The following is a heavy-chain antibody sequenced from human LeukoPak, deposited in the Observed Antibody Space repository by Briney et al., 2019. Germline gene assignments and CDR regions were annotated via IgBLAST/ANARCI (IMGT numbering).Heavy chain of an antibody. CDR1: GGSISSYY. V-gene: IGHV4-59*12. J-gene: IGHJ5*02. CDR3: ARRNPITMVRGVIIGRWFDP. CDR2: IYYSGST. D-gene: IGHD3-10*01. Sequence: PSETLSLTCTVSGGSISSYYWSWIRQPPGKGLEWIGYIYYSGSTNYNPSLKSRVTISVDTSKNQFSLKLSSVTAADTAVYYCARRNPITMVRGVIIGRWFDPWGQGTLVTVSS.